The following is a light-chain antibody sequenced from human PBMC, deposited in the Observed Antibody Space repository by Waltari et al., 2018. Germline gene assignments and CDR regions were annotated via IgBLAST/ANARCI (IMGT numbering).Light chain of an antibody. CDR3: MLYVGSGIWV. CDR1: PGHCSINSS. Sequence: QTVVTQEPSFSVSPGGTVTLICGLRPGHCSINSSPICYQQNPGQAPRTLIYTTDTRSSGVPDRFSGSILGNKAALTITGAQADDECDYYCMLYVGSGIWVFGGGTKLTVL. J-gene: IGLJ2*01. CDR2: TTD. V-gene: IGLV8-61*01.